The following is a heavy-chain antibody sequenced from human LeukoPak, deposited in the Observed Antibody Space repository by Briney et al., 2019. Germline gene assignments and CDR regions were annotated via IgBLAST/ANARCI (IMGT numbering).Heavy chain of an antibody. CDR2: ITSKAKSYAT. V-gene: IGHV3-73*01. J-gene: IGHJ6*03. CDR3: TARLVRAGDYYYMDV. CDR1: GFTFSGST. D-gene: IGHD3-10*01. Sequence: GGSLKLSCEASGFTFSGSTMHWVRQASGKGPEWVGRITSKAKSYATAYGASVKGRFTISRHDSKNTAYLQMNSLKTDDTAVYYCTARLVRAGDYYYMDVWGKGTTVTISS.